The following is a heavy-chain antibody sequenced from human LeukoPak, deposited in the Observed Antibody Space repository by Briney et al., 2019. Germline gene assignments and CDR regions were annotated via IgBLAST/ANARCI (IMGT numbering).Heavy chain of an antibody. J-gene: IGHJ4*02. CDR1: GGTFSSYA. CDR2: IIPILGIA. Sequence: ASVKVSCKASGGTFSSYAISWVRQAPGQGLEWMGRIIPILGIANYAQMFQGRVTITADKSTSTAYMELSSLRSEDTAVYYCARALTTVTTIYYFDYWGQGTLVTVSS. V-gene: IGHV1-69*04. D-gene: IGHD4-17*01. CDR3: ARALTTVTTIYYFDY.